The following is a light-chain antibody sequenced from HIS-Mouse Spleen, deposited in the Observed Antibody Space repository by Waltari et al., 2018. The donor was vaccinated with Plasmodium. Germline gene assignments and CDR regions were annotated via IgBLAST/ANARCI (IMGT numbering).Light chain of an antibody. CDR1: QSVSSN. Sequence: EIVMTQSPATLSVSPGERATLSCRASQSVSSNFAWYHKKPGQAPRLLIYGASTRAPGIPARVSGSGSGTECTLTISSLQSEDFAVYYCQQYNNWSFTFGPGTKVDIK. CDR3: QQYNNWSFT. CDR2: GAS. J-gene: IGKJ3*01. V-gene: IGKV3-15*01.